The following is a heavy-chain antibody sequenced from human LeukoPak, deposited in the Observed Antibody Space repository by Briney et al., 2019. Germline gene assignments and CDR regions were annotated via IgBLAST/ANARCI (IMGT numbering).Heavy chain of an antibody. Sequence: GGSLRLSCAASGFTVSSYYMSWVRQAPGKGLDWVSVIDIGASTYYADSVKGRFTISRDNSKNTLYLQMNSLRAGDTAVYYCASRRDGYNSNSWGQGTQVTVSS. V-gene: IGHV3-53*01. CDR2: IDIGAST. CDR1: GFTVSSYY. D-gene: IGHD5-24*01. J-gene: IGHJ4*02. CDR3: ASRRDGYNSNS.